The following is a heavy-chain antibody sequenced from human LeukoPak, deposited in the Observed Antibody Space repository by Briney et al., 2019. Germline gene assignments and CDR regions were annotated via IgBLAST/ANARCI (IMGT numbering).Heavy chain of an antibody. CDR1: GYTFTGCY. J-gene: IGHJ4*02. V-gene: IGHV1-2*06. CDR2: INPNSGGT. CDR3: ASLSSGWYKEFVDY. D-gene: IGHD6-19*01. Sequence: ASVKVSCKASGYTFTGCYMHWVRQAPGQGLEWMGRINPNSGGTNYAQEFQGRVTMTRDTSISTAYMELSRLRSDDTAVYYCASLSSGWYKEFVDYWGQGTLVTVSS.